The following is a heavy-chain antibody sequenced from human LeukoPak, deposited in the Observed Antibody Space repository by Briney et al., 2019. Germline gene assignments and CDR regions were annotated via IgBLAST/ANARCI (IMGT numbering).Heavy chain of an antibody. CDR3: AELGITMIGGV. CDR1: GFTFSSYG. CDR2: IKEDGGEK. Sequence: GGSLRLSCAASGFTFSSYGMHWVRQAPGKGLEWVARIKEDGGEKMYVDSVKGRFTISRDNAKNSLYLQMNSLRAEDTAVYYCAELGITMIGGVWGKGTTVTISS. V-gene: IGHV3-7*01. D-gene: IGHD3-10*02. J-gene: IGHJ6*04.